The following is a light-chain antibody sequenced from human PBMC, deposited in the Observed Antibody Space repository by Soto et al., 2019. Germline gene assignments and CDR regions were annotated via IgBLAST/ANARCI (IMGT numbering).Light chain of an antibody. V-gene: IGKV3-20*01. CDR2: GAS. CDR3: QQYDSSPLT. CDR1: QSVSSSF. Sequence: EIVLTQSPGTLSLSPGARATLSCRASQSVSSSFLAWYQQKPGQAPRLLIYGASSRATGIPDRFSGSGSGTDFTLTISRLEPEDVAVYYCQQYDSSPLTFGGGTKVEI. J-gene: IGKJ4*01.